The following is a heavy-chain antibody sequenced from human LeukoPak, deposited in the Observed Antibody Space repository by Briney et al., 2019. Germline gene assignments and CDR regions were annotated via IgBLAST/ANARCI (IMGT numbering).Heavy chain of an antibody. CDR3: ARHSSLQGYYFDY. J-gene: IGHJ4*02. V-gene: IGHV4-59*08. Sequence: SETLSLTCTVSGDSISGYYWSWIRQPPGKGLEWIGNVNYSGSTTYHPSLQSRVTISVDTSKKQFSLKLRSVTAADSAVYYCARHSSLQGYYFDYWGRGTLVTVSS. D-gene: IGHD6-6*01. CDR1: GDSISGYY. CDR2: VNYSGST.